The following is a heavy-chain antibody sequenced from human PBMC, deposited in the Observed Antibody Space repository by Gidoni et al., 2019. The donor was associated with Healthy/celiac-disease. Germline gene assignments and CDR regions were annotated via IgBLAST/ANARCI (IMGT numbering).Heavy chain of an antibody. CDR1: GFTFSSYA. D-gene: IGHD2-21*02. CDR3: AKRLLCHLGGGDCSYAFDI. Sequence: EVQLLESGGGLVQPGGSLRLSCAASGFTFSSYAMSWVRQAPGKGLEWVSAISGSGGSTYYADSVKGRFTISRDNSKNTLYLQMNSLRAEDTAVYYCAKRLLCHLGGGDCSYAFDIWGQGTMVTVSS. CDR2: ISGSGGST. J-gene: IGHJ3*02. V-gene: IGHV3-23*01.